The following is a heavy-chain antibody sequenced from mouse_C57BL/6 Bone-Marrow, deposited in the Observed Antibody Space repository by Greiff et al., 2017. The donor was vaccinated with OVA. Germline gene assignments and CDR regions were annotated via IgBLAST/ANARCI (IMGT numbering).Heavy chain of an antibody. V-gene: IGHV5-4*01. CDR3: ARDALYYYGSTYYYAMDY. J-gene: IGHJ4*01. Sequence: EVQVVESGGGLVKPGGSLKLSCAASGFTFSSYAMSWVRQTPEKRLEWVATISDGGSYTYYPDNVKGRFTISRDNAKNNLYLQMSHLKSEDTAMYYCARDALYYYGSTYYYAMDYWGQGTSVTVSS. D-gene: IGHD1-1*01. CDR1: GFTFSSYA. CDR2: ISDGGSYT.